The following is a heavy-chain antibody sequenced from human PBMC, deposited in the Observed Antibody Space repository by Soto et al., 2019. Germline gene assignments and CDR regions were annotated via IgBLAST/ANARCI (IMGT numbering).Heavy chain of an antibody. J-gene: IGHJ6*02. CDR2: ISSSSSYT. CDR3: ASYGSGSYYTGYYYGIDV. Sequence: QVQLVESGGGLVKPGGSLRLSCAASGFTFSDYYMSWIRQAPGKGLEWVSYISSSSSYTNYADSVKGRFTISRDNAKNSLYLQMNSLGAEDTAVYYCASYGSGSYYTGYYYGIDVWGQGTTVTVSS. CDR1: GFTFSDYY. V-gene: IGHV3-11*05. D-gene: IGHD3-10*01.